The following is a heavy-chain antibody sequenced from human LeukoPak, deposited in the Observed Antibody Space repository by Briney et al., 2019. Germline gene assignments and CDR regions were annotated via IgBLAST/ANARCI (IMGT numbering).Heavy chain of an antibody. J-gene: IGHJ4*02. CDR2: ISYDGSDK. V-gene: IGHV3-30*18. CDR3: AKRLSNYNDY. Sequence: GRSLRLSCAASGFSFSNYGMYWVRQAPGKGLEWVAVISYDGSDKYYADSVRGRVTISRDNPKNTLFLEMSSLRIEDTAVYYCAKRLSNYNDYWGQGTLVTVSS. D-gene: IGHD4-11*01. CDR1: GFSFSNYG.